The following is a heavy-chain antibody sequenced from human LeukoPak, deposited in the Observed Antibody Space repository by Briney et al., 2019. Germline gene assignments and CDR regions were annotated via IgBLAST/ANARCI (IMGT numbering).Heavy chain of an antibody. CDR3: ASVYSSTSWDY. V-gene: IGHV5-51*01. D-gene: IGHD6-13*01. CDR1: GYNFTTYW. Sequence: GESLKISCRASGYNFTTYWIGWVRQMPGKGLEWMGVIFPADSDTRYSPSFQGQVTISADRSISTAYLQWSSLKASDTGMYYCASVYSSTSWDYWGQGTLVTVSS. J-gene: IGHJ4*02. CDR2: IFPADSDT.